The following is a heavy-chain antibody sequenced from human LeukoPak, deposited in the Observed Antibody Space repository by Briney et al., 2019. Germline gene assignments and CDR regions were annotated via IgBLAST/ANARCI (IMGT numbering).Heavy chain of an antibody. V-gene: IGHV3-74*01. CDR1: GFTFSSYW. CDR3: ARRSSGSPPYYFDY. D-gene: IGHD1-26*01. CDR2: INSDGSTT. J-gene: IGHJ4*02. Sequence: LPGGSLRLSCAASGFTFSSYWMHWVRHAPGKGLVWVSRINSDGSTTNYADYVKGRFTISRDNAKNTLYLQMNSLRAEDTAVYYCARRSSGSPPYYFDYWGQGTLVTVSS.